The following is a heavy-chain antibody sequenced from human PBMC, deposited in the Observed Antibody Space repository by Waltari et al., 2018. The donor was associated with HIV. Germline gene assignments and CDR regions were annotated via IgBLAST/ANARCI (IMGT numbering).Heavy chain of an antibody. CDR1: GGSMTSGSTYY. CDR3: ARGAGHYNPFDY. D-gene: IGHD1-26*01. Sequence: QLQLKESGPGLVKPSETLSLTCTVSGGSMTSGSTYYWGWIRQPPGKGLEWIGSVYSGGITYYIPSLESRITMSIDTSNNQFSLELNSVTAADTAVYYCARGAGHYNPFDYWGQGTLVTVSS. J-gene: IGHJ4*02. V-gene: IGHV4-39*01. CDR2: VYSGGIT.